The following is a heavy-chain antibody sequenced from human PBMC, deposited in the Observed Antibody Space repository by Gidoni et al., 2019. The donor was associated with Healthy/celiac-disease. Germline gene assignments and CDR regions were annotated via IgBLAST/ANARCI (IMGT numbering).Heavy chain of an antibody. CDR2: INHSGST. CDR3: ARGGGYSYGYNY. Sequence: QVQLQQWGAGLLKPSETLSLTCAVYGGSFSGYYWSWIRQPPGKGLEWIGEINHSGSTNYNPSLKSRVTISVDTSKNQFSLKRSSVTAADTAVYYCARGGGYSYGYNYWGQGTLVTVSS. V-gene: IGHV4-34*01. CDR1: GGSFSGYY. J-gene: IGHJ4*02. D-gene: IGHD5-18*01.